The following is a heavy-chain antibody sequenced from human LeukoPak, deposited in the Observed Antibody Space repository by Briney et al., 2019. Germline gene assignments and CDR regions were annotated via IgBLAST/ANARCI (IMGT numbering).Heavy chain of an antibody. CDR3: ARDCSSTSCFDY. V-gene: IGHV3-33*01. D-gene: IGHD2-2*01. CDR2: IWYDGSNK. CDR1: GFTFSSYG. Sequence: GRSLRLSCAASGFTFSSYGMHWVRQAPGKGLEWVAVIWYDGSNKYYAVSVKGRFTISRDNSKNTLYLQMNSLRAEDTAVYYCARDCSSTSCFDYWGQGTLVTVSS. J-gene: IGHJ4*02.